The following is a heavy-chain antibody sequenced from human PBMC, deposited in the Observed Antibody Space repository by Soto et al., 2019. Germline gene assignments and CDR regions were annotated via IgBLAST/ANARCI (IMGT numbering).Heavy chain of an antibody. CDR2: IYYSGST. V-gene: IGHV4-59*08. D-gene: IGHD5-12*01. Sequence: PSETLSLTCTVSGGYISSYYWSWIRQPPGKGLEWIGYIYYSGSTNYNPSLKSRVTISVDTSKNQFSLKLSSVTAADTAVYYCARVISGYDSYYYYYYMDVWGKGTTVTVSS. CDR3: ARVISGYDSYYYYYYMDV. J-gene: IGHJ6*03. CDR1: GGYISSYY.